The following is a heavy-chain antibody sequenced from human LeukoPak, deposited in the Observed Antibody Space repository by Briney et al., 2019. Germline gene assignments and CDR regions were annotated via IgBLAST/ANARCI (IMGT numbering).Heavy chain of an antibody. CDR3: ARPYSNYVGNDAFAI. Sequence: SETLSLTCTVSGASISSDDYYWGWIRQPPGKGLEWIGTIHYTGSTYYNPSLKSRVTISVDTSKNQFSLKLTSATAADTAVYYCARPYSNYVGNDAFAIWGQGTMVTVSS. J-gene: IGHJ3*02. V-gene: IGHV4-39*01. D-gene: IGHD4-11*01. CDR2: IHYTGST. CDR1: GASISSDDYY.